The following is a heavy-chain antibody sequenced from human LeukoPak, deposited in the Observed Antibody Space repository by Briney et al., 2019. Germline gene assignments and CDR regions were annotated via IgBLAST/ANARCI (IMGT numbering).Heavy chain of an antibody. CDR2: VYYSGST. CDR1: GGSISSYY. J-gene: IGHJ5*02. Sequence: PSETLSLACTVSGGSISSYYGGWIRQPPGRGLEWIGYVYYSGSTNYNPPLKSRVTTSGDRSKDKFSLKLSSVTAADTAVYYCASVNTSGSYWGHWFDPWGQGTLVTVSS. CDR3: ASVNTSGSYWGHWFDP. V-gene: IGHV4-59*12. D-gene: IGHD1-26*01.